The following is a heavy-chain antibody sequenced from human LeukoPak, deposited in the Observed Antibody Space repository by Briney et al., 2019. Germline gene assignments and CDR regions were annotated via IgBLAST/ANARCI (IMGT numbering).Heavy chain of an antibody. J-gene: IGHJ6*03. V-gene: IGHV3-7*01. CDR3: ARDSITYYDFWSGYFYYMDV. CDR1: GFTFSSYW. D-gene: IGHD3-3*01. CDR2: IKQDGSEK. Sequence: PGGSLRLSCAASGFTFSSYWMSWVRQAPGKGLEWVANIKQDGSEKYYVDSVKGRFTISRDNAKNSLYLQMNSLRAEDTAVYYCARDSITYYDFWSGYFYYMDVWGKGTTVTVSS.